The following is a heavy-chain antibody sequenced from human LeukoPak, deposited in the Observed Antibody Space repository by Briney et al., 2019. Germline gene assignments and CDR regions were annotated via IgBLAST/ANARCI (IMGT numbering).Heavy chain of an antibody. V-gene: IGHV3-23*01. D-gene: IGHD2-2*01. CDR1: GFTFSSYA. CDR3: AKESGSSTDFDY. J-gene: IGHJ4*02. Sequence: GGSLRLSCAASGFTFSSYAMSWVRQAPGKGLEWVSAISGSGGNTYYADSVKGRSTISRDNSKNTLYVQMNSLRAEDTAVYYCAKESGSSTDFDYWGQGTLVTVSS. CDR2: ISGSGGNT.